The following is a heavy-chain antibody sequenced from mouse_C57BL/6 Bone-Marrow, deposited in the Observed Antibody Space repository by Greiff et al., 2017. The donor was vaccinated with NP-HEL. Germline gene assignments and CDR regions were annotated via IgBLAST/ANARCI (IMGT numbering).Heavy chain of an antibody. Sequence: QVQLQQPGAELVRPGTSVKLSCKASGYPFTSYWMHWVKPRPGQGLEWIGVIDPSDSYTNYNQKFKGKATLTVDTSSSTAYMQLSSLTSEDSAVYYCARSPYAMDYWGQGTSVTVSS. CDR1: GYPFTSYW. J-gene: IGHJ4*01. CDR3: ARSPYAMDY. V-gene: IGHV1-59*01. CDR2: IDPSDSYT.